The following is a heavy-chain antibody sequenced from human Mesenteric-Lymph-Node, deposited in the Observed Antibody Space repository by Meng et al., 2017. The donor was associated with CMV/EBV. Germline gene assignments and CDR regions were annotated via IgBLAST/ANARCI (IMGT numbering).Heavy chain of an antibody. D-gene: IGHD3-10*01. Sequence: SETLSLTCAISGDSVSSNSAAWIWIRQSPSRGLEWLGRTYYKSKWYADYAVSVKSRININPDTSRNRFPLRLNSVTPEDTGVYYCAREGISLVRGVVYNYYGMDVWGQGTTVTVSS. CDR2: TYYKSKWYA. CDR1: GDSVSSNSAA. J-gene: IGHJ6*02. CDR3: AREGISLVRGVVYNYYGMDV. V-gene: IGHV6-1*01.